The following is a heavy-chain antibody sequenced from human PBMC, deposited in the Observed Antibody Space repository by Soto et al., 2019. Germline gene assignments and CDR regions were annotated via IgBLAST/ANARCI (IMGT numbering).Heavy chain of an antibody. J-gene: IGHJ4*02. V-gene: IGHV4-39*01. Sequence: SETLSLTCTVCGGSISSSSYYWGWIRQPPGKGLEWIGNIYNSGRTYYNPSLKSRVTISVDTSKNRFSLKLSSVTAADTATYYCESPITMVRGVRYFEYWGQGTLVTVSS. D-gene: IGHD3-10*01. CDR1: GGSISSSSYY. CDR3: ESPITMVRGVRYFEY. CDR2: IYNSGRT.